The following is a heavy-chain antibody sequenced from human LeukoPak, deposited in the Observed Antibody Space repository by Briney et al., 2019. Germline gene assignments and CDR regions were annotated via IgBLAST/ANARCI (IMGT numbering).Heavy chain of an antibody. CDR1: GYTFTSYG. J-gene: IGHJ4*02. V-gene: IGHV1-18*01. Sequence: GASVKVSCKASGYTFTSYGISWVRQAPGQGLEWMGWISAYNGNTNYAQKLQGRVTMTTDTSTSTAYMELRSLRSDDTAVYYCAAAAYYYDSSGYYTPQYYFDYWGQGTLVTVSS. CDR3: AAAAYYYDSSGYYTPQYYFDY. D-gene: IGHD3-22*01. CDR2: ISAYNGNT.